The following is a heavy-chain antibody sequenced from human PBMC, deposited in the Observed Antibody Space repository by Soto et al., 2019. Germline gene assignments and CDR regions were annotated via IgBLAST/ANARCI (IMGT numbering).Heavy chain of an antibody. CDR1: AYSFTSLD. D-gene: IGHD3-10*01. CDR3: ARGVSAGVDY. J-gene: IGHJ4*02. Sequence: QVQLVQSGAEVREPGASVKVSCKASAYSFTSLDINWVRQTAGQRLEWMGWMQPSTGRTGYAQKFQGRVTMPRDTSINTASMELTTLTSDDTAFNYRARGVSAGVDYWGQGNLVSVSS. V-gene: IGHV1-8*01. CDR2: MQPSTGRT.